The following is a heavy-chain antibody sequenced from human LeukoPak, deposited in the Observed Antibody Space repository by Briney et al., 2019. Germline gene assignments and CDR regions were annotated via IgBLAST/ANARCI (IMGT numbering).Heavy chain of an antibody. J-gene: IGHJ4*02. CDR2: IKSKTDDGTT. CDR3: TRRSVSGSYYGTGFDY. V-gene: IGHV3-15*01. CDR1: GFTFSNAW. D-gene: IGHD1-26*01. Sequence: GGSLRLSCAASGFTFSNAWMSWVRQAPGKGLEWVGRIKSKTDDGTTDYAAPVKGRFTISRDDSKNTLYLQMNSLKTEDTAVYYWTRRSVSGSYYGTGFDYWGQGTLVTVSS.